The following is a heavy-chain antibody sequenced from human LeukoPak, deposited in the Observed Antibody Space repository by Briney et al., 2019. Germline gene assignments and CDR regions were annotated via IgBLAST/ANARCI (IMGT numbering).Heavy chain of an antibody. CDR3: AREAHYYGSGRPFDY. D-gene: IGHD3-10*01. V-gene: IGHV3-33*08. J-gene: IGHJ4*02. CDR1: GFTFSSYA. CDR2: IWYDGSNK. Sequence: GRSLRLSCAASGFTFSSYAMHWVRQAPGKGLEWVAVIWYDGSNKYYADSVKGRFTISRDNSKNTLYLQMNSLRAEDTAVYYCAREAHYYGSGRPFDYWGQGTLVTVSS.